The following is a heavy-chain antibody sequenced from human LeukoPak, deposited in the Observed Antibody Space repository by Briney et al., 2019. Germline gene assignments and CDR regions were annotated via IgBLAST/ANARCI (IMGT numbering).Heavy chain of an antibody. CDR3: AREKSRYKYGYNP. D-gene: IGHD5-18*01. CDR1: GYNFISYD. V-gene: IGHV1-18*01. Sequence: ASEIVTCKASGYNFISYDINWVRQAPGQGLEWMGWISAYNGNTNYALKIKGRVTMTTDTSTNTVYMELRSLRPDDTAVYYCAREKSRYKYGYNPSGPGSLVTVSS. J-gene: IGHJ5*02. CDR2: ISAYNGNT.